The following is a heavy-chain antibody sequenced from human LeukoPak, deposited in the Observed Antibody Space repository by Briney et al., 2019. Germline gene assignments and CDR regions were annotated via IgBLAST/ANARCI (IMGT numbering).Heavy chain of an antibody. CDR1: GYSISSGYF. V-gene: IGHV4-38-2*02. J-gene: IGHJ4*02. Sequence: PSETLSLTCAVSGYSISSGYFWGWIRQPPGKGLEWIGTIHHSGTTYSNPSLNSRVTISVDTSKNQFSLKLSSVIAADTAVYYCAREAKHCSGSGCPDYWGQGTLVTVSP. D-gene: IGHD2-15*01. CDR3: AREAKHCSGSGCPDY. CDR2: IHHSGTT.